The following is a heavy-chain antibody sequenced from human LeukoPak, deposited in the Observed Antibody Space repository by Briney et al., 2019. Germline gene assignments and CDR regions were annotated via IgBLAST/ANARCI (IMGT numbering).Heavy chain of an antibody. CDR1: GFTFSSCD. J-gene: IGHJ6*02. Sequence: GGSLRLSCAASGFTFSSCDMHWVRQATGKGLEWVSAIGTAGDTYYPGSVKGRFTISRENAKNSLYLQMNSLRAGDTAVYYCARAWWSNYGMDVWGQGTTVTVSS. V-gene: IGHV3-13*01. CDR3: ARAWWSNYGMDV. CDR2: IGTAGDT. D-gene: IGHD2-15*01.